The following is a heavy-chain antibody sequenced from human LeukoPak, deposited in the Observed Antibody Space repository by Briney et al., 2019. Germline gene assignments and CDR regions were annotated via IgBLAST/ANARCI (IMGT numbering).Heavy chain of an antibody. CDR1: GFTFSNYA. CDR2: IRTKPNSYTT. CDR3: TRQHCSGGTCSYVDY. J-gene: IGHJ4*02. D-gene: IGHD2-15*01. Sequence: PGRSLRLSCAASGFTFSNYAMHWVRQASGRGLEWVGLIRTKPNSYTTVYAASVKGRFTISRDDSKNTAYLQMNSLKAEDTAVYYCTRQHCSGGTCSYVDYWGQGTLVTVSS. V-gene: IGHV3-73*01.